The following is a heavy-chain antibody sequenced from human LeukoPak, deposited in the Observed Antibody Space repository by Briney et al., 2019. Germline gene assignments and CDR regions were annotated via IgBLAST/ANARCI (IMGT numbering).Heavy chain of an antibody. J-gene: IGHJ4*02. Sequence: GRSLRLSCATSGFPFSTYGFHWGRRAPGKGLEWVAVLWYDGSKKYYADSVKGRLTISRDGSQNTLYLQMNSLRAEDTAVYYCARGHNYCSSTSCFFYFDYWGRGTLVTVSS. CDR2: LWYDGSKK. CDR3: ARGHNYCSSTSCFFYFDY. CDR1: GFPFSTYG. V-gene: IGHV3-33*01. D-gene: IGHD2-2*01.